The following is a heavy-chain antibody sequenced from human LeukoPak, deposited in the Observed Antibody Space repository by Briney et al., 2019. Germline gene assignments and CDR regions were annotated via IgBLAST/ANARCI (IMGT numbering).Heavy chain of an antibody. CDR3: ASGTYYYDILTGYLPNWFDP. V-gene: IGHV3-21*01. CDR1: GLTFSLYA. Sequence: GESLRLSCAASGLTFSLYAMSWVRQAPGKGLEWVSSISSSSSYIYYADSVKGRFTISRDNAKNSLYLQMNSLRAEDTAVYYCASGTYYYDILTGYLPNWFDPWGQGTLVTVSS. J-gene: IGHJ5*02. D-gene: IGHD3-9*01. CDR2: ISSSSSYI.